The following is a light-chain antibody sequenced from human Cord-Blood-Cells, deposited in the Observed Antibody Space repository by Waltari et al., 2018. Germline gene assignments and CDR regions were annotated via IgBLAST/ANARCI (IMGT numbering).Light chain of an antibody. CDR1: QSLLHSDGKTY. CDR3: QQYNNWPLT. Sequence: DIVMTQTPLSLSVTPGQPASISCKSSQSLLHSDGKTYLYWYLQKPGQSPQLLIYEVSNRFSGVPDRFSGSGSGTEFTLTISSLQSEDFAVYYCQQYNNWPLTFGGGTKVEIK. V-gene: IGKV2D-29*02. J-gene: IGKJ4*01. CDR2: EVS.